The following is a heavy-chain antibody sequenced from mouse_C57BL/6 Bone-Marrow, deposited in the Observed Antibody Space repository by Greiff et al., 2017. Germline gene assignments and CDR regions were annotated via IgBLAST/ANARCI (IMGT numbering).Heavy chain of an antibody. Sequence: VQLQQPGAELVMPGASVKLSCKASGYTFTSYWMQWVKQRPGQGLEWIGEIDPSDSYTNYNPKFKGKGTFTVDTASSTAYMQLSSLTAEDSAVYYCARGGVVRGYFDVWGKGTTVTVSA. J-gene: IGHJ1*03. V-gene: IGHV1-50*01. CDR2: IDPSDSYT. CDR1: GYTFTSYW. CDR3: ARGGVVRGYFDV. D-gene: IGHD1-1*01.